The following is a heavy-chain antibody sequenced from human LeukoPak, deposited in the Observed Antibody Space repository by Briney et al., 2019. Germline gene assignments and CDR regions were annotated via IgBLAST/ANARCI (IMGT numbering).Heavy chain of an antibody. Sequence: GGSLRLSCAASGFTFSSYWMHWVRQAPGKGLVWVSRINTDGSSTSYADSVKGRFTISRDNAKNPLYLQMNSLRAEDTAVYYCARDPEWELLVDWGQGTLVTVSS. V-gene: IGHV3-74*01. CDR2: INTDGSST. CDR1: GFTFSSYW. D-gene: IGHD1-26*01. J-gene: IGHJ4*02. CDR3: ARDPEWELLVD.